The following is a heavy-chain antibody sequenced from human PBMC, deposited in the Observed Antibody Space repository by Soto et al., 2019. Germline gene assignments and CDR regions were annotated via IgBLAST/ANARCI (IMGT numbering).Heavy chain of an antibody. CDR1: GYTLTELS. CDR3: ATDIAYCTNGVRPF. Sequence: ASVKVSCKVSGYTLTELSMHWVRQAPGKGLEWMGGFDPEDGETIYAQKFQGRVTMTEDTSTDTAYMELSSLRSEDTAVYYCATDIAYCTNGVRPFWGQGTLVTVSS. J-gene: IGHJ4*02. V-gene: IGHV1-24*01. D-gene: IGHD2-8*01. CDR2: FDPEDGET.